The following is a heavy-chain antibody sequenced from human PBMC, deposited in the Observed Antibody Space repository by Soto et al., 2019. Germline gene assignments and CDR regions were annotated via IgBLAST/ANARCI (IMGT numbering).Heavy chain of an antibody. D-gene: IGHD6-19*01. CDR2: LNDRGDTT. V-gene: IGHV3-23*01. Sequence: GGSLRLSCAVSGFTFSYFAMCWVRQAPGKGLEWVAVLNDRGDTTYYTDSVKGRFTITRDNSKNTLYLQMNSLRAEDTAVYYCAKDATRTNGWYHFDYWGQGALVTVSS. J-gene: IGHJ4*02. CDR3: AKDATRTNGWYHFDY. CDR1: GFTFSYFA.